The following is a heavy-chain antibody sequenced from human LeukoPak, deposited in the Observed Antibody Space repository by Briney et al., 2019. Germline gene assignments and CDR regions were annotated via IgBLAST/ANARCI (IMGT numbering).Heavy chain of an antibody. CDR1: GFTFDDFA. CDR3: GKDVVGTMRRGVIRS. D-gene: IGHD3-10*01. V-gene: IGHV3-9*01. Sequence: GRSLRLSCTASGFTFDDFAMHWVRQAPGKGLEWVSGINGNSGTLHYADSVKGRFTISRDNARKSLYLQINSLITEDTALYYCGKDVVGTMRRGVIRSWGERTLVTVSS. CDR2: INGNSGTL. J-gene: IGHJ4*02.